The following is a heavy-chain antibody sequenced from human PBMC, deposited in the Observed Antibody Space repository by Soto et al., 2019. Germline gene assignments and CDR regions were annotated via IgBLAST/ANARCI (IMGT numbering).Heavy chain of an antibody. Sequence: SETLSLTCTVSGASISSSYWSWIRQPPGKGLEWIGYIFHSGTTNYNPSLKSRATISVDTSKNQFSLNLSSLTTADTAVYFCARGGNRYSSTSSGVSGFDYWGQGTLVTVSS. CDR1: GASISSSY. V-gene: IGHV4-59*01. CDR2: IFHSGTT. D-gene: IGHD6-6*01. J-gene: IGHJ4*02. CDR3: ARGGNRYSSTSSGVSGFDY.